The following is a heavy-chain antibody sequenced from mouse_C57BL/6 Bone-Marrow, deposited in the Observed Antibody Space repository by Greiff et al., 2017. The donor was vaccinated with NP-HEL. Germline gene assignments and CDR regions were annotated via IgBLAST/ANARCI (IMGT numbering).Heavy chain of an antibody. CDR1: GYTFTSYG. CDR2: IYPRCGNT. J-gene: IGHJ3*01. V-gene: IGHV1-81*01. D-gene: IGHD2-12*01. Sequence: QVQLQQSGAELARPGASVKLSCKASGYTFTSYGISWVKQRTGQGLEWIGEIYPRCGNTYYNEKFKGKATLTADKSSSTAYMELRSLTSEDSAVYFCASYREFAYWGQGTLVTVSA. CDR3: ASYREFAY.